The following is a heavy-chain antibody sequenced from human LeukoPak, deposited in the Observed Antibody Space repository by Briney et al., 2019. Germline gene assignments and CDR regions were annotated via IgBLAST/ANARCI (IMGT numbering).Heavy chain of an antibody. Sequence: GASLRLSCAASGFTFSSYAISWVRQAPGKGMEWVSAISGSGGSTYYADSVKGRFTISRDNSKNTLYLQMNSLRAEDTAVYYCAKDGPQLSAMDVWGQGTTVTVSS. CDR2: ISGSGGST. CDR1: GFTFSSYA. V-gene: IGHV3-23*01. D-gene: IGHD1-1*01. CDR3: AKDGPQLSAMDV. J-gene: IGHJ6*02.